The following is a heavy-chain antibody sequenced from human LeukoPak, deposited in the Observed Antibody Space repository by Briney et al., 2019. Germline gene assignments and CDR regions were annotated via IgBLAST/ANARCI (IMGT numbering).Heavy chain of an antibody. D-gene: IGHD3-10*01. V-gene: IGHV5-51*01. J-gene: IGHJ4*02. CDR1: GYSFTSYW. CDR2: IYPGDSDT. CDR3: ARMMVRGVFRYFDY. Sequence: GESLKISCKGSGYSFTSYWIGWVRQMPGKGLEWVGIIYPGDSDTGYSPSFQGQVTISVDKSISTAYLQWSSLKASDTAMYYCARMMVRGVFRYFDYWGQGTLVTVSS.